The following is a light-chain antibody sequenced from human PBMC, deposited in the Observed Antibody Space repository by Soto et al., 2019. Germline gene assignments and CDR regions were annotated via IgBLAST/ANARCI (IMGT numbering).Light chain of an antibody. J-gene: IGKJ4*01. CDR3: HQYGISP. CDR2: GAS. CDR1: QSISSNY. V-gene: IGKV3-20*01. Sequence: EIVLTQSPGTLSLSPVERATLSCRASQSISSNYLAWYQQKPGQAPGLLIYGASSRATGIPDRFSGSGSGTEFSLTISRLEPEDFAVYYCHQYGISPFGGGTKVDIK.